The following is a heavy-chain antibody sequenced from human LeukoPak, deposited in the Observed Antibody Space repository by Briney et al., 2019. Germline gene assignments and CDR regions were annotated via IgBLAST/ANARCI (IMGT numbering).Heavy chain of an antibody. CDR2: IYYTGNT. CDR1: GVSISSSNSY. Sequence: SETLSLTCIVSGVSISSSNSYWGWIRQPPGKGLEWIGSIYYTGNTYYNASLKSRVTISIDTSKNQISLRLTSVTATDTAIYYCARQTGSGLFILPGGQGTLVTVSS. V-gene: IGHV4-39*01. J-gene: IGHJ4*02. D-gene: IGHD3/OR15-3a*01. CDR3: ARQTGSGLFILP.